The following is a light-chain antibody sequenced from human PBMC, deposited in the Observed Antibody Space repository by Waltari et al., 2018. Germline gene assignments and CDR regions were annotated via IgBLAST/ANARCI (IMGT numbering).Light chain of an antibody. Sequence: QSVLTQSPSASGAPGQRVTISCSGSNSNIGSSTVNWYQQVPGTAPRLLIYSNDQRPSGVPDRFYGSKSGTSASLAISGLQSEDEADYYCATWDARLTGMLFGGGTKVTVL. CDR1: NSNIGSST. V-gene: IGLV1-44*01. CDR2: SND. CDR3: ATWDARLTGML. J-gene: IGLJ2*01.